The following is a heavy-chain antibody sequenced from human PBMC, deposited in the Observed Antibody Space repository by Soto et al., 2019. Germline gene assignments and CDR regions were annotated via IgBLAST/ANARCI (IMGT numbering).Heavy chain of an antibody. CDR1: GYTFTSYA. D-gene: IGHD4-17*01. Sequence: QVQLVQSGAEVKKPGASVKVSCKASGYTFTSYAMHWVRQAPGQRLEWMGWINAGNGNTKYSQKFQGRVTITRDTSASTDYMELSSLRSEDTAVYYCARDRTTTVTPVDYWGQGTLVTVSS. J-gene: IGHJ4*02. CDR3: ARDRTTTVTPVDY. V-gene: IGHV1-3*01. CDR2: INAGNGNT.